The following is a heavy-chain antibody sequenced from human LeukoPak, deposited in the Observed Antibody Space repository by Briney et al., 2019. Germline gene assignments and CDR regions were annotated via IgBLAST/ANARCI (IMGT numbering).Heavy chain of an antibody. V-gene: IGHV1-2*04. CDR3: ARGVYFDTPPPSNWFDP. CDR2: INPNSGGT. Sequence: ASVTVSCTASGYTFTGYYMHWVRQAPGQGLEWMGWINPNSGGTNYAQKFQGWVTMTRDTSISTAYMELSRLRSDDTAVYYCARGVYFDTPPPSNWFDPGDQGTLVTVSS. D-gene: IGHD3-9*01. J-gene: IGHJ5*02. CDR1: GYTFTGYY.